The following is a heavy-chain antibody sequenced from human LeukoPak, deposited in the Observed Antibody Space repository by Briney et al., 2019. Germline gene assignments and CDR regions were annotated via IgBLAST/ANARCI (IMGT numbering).Heavy chain of an antibody. V-gene: IGHV4-39*07. CDR3: ARVLVGARPFDY. CDR1: GGSISSSSYY. D-gene: IGHD1-26*01. J-gene: IGHJ4*02. Sequence: SETLSLTCTVSGGSISSSSYYWGWIRQPPGKGLEWIGSIYYSGSTYYNPSLKSRVTISVDTSKNQFSLKLSSVTAADTAVYYCARVLVGARPFDYWGQGTLVTVSS. CDR2: IYYSGST.